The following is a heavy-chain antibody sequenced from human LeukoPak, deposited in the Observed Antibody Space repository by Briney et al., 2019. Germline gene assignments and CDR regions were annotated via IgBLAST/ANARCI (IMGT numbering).Heavy chain of an antibody. CDR1: GYTFTGCY. D-gene: IGHD6-19*01. CDR2: INPNSGGT. J-gene: IGHJ5*02. Sequence: ASVKVSCKASGYTFTGCYMHWVRQAPGQGLEWMGWINPNSGGTNYAQKFQGRVTMTRDTSISTAYMELSRLRSDDTAVYYCARNRDKIAVAGTFPWGRGTLVTVSS. CDR3: ARNRDKIAVAGTFP. V-gene: IGHV1-2*02.